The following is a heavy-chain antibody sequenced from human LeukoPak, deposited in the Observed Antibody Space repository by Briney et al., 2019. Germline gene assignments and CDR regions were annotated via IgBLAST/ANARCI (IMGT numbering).Heavy chain of an antibody. D-gene: IGHD1-26*01. CDR3: AKDVGKWESLHFFDY. J-gene: IGHJ4*02. CDR2: ISGSGAGT. CDR1: GFTLSTNA. Sequence: PGGSLRLSCLTSGFTLSTNAMSWVRQAPGKGLEWISGISGSGAGTYYADSVKGRFTISRDDSRNTLYLQMNSLRGDDAAVYYCAKDVGKWESLHFFDYWGQGTLVTVSS. V-gene: IGHV3-23*01.